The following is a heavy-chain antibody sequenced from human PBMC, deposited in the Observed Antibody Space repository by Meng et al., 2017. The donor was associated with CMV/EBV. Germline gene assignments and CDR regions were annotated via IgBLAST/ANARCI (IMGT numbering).Heavy chain of an antibody. V-gene: IGHV4-34*01. CDR1: GGSFSGYY. Sequence: QVHLQQWGAGLLKPSETLSLTCAVHGGSFSGYYWSWIRQPPGKGLEWIGEINHSGSTNYNPSLKSRVTISVDTSKNQFSLKLSSVTAADTAVYYCARGGNWFDPWGQGTLVTVSS. J-gene: IGHJ5*02. CDR3: ARGGNWFDP. CDR2: INHSGST.